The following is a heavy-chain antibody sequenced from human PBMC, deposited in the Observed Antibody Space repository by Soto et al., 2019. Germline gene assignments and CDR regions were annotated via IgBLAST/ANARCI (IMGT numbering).Heavy chain of an antibody. J-gene: IGHJ5*02. CDR3: ARLGGYYQSLDT. V-gene: IGHV4-59*08. D-gene: IGHD3-22*01. CDR2: VYYTGTT. Sequence: PSETLSLTCTVSGGSIDNYWTWIRQPPGKGLEWIGYVYYTGTTTYSPSLKSRVTISVDTSMNQISLKLSSVTAADTAFYYCARLGGYYQSLDTWGQGTLVTVSS. CDR1: GGSIDNY.